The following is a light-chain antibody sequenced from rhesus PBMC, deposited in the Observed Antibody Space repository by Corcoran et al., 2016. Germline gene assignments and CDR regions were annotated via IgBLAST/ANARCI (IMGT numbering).Light chain of an antibody. CDR2: DVS. V-gene: IGLV2S9*01. CDR1: SSDIGGYND. Sequence: QSALTQPPSVSKSLGQSVTISCTGTSSDIGGYNDVSWYQQHPGTAPRLLIYDVSKRPSGVSDRFSGSKSGNTASLTISGLQAEDAADYYGCSYRSGSTLVFGSGTKLTVL. CDR3: CSYRSGSTLV. J-gene: IGLJ6*01.